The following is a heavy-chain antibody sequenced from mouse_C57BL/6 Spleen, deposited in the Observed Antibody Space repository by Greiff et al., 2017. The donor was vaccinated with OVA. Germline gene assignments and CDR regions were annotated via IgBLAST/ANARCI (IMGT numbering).Heavy chain of an antibody. V-gene: IGHV5-4*03. D-gene: IGHD1-1*01. CDR2: ISDGGSYT. Sequence: DVMLVESGGGLVKPGGSLKLSCAASGFTFSSYAMSWVRQTPEKRLEWVATISDGGSYTYYPDNVKGRFTISRDNAKNNLYLQMSHLKSEDTAMYYCASSTFAYWGQGTLVTVSA. J-gene: IGHJ3*01. CDR1: GFTFSSYA. CDR3: ASSTFAY.